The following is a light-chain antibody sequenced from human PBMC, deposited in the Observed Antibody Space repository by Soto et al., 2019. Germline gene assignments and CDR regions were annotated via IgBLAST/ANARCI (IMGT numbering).Light chain of an antibody. CDR3: QKYNSAPPT. V-gene: IGKV1-5*01. CDR1: QSISSW. J-gene: IGKJ1*01. CDR2: DAS. Sequence: DIQMTQSPSTLSASVGDRVTITCRASQSISSWLAWYQQKPGKAPKLLIYDASSLESGVPSRFSGSGSGTEFTLTISSLQPEDVATYYCQKYNSAPPTFGQGTKVDI.